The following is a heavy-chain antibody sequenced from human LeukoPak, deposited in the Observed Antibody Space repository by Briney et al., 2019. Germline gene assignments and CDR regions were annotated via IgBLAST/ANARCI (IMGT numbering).Heavy chain of an antibody. CDR1: GFTFSNYG. V-gene: IGHV3-23*01. D-gene: IGHD3-3*01. CDR2: ISNGGSNT. J-gene: IGHJ4*02. Sequence: PGGSLRLSCAASGFTFSNYGMSWVRQPPGKGLEWVSSISNGGSNTYYADSVKGRFTISRDNSKNTLYLQMNSLRAEDTAVYYCAKDVEDFWSGYLDYWGQGTLVTVSS. CDR3: AKDVEDFWSGYLDY.